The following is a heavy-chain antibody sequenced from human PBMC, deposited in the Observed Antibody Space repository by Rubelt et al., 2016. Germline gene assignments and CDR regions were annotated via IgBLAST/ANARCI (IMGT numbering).Heavy chain of an antibody. CDR2: GTSGHT. V-gene: IGHV3-23*01. Sequence: GTSGHTYYADSVKGRFTISRDNSKNTLYLQMNSLRAEDTAVYYCARDYGGGYWGQGTLVTVSS. CDR3: ARDYGGGY. J-gene: IGHJ4*02. D-gene: IGHD4-17*01.